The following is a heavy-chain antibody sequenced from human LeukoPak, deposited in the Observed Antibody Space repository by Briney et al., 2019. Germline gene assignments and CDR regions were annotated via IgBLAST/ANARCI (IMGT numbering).Heavy chain of an antibody. CDR2: ISWNSGSI. V-gene: IGHV3-9*01. CDR1: GFTFDDYA. J-gene: IGHJ4*02. D-gene: IGHD3-22*01. CDR3: AKDIISSITMIVV. Sequence: GGSLRLSCAASGFTFDDYAMHWVRQAPGKGLEWVSGISWNSGSIGYADSVKGRFTISRDNAKNSLYLQMNSLRAEDTALYYCAKDIISSITMIVVWGQGTLVTVSS.